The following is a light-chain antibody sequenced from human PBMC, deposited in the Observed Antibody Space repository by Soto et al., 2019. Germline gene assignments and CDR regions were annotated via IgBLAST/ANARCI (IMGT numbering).Light chain of an antibody. CDR2: GAS. J-gene: IGKJ3*01. Sequence: DIQMTQSPSTLSASVGDRVTITCRASQSISTWLAWYQQKPGKAPKVLIYGASSLESGVPSRFSGSGSGTEFTLTICSLQPDDFATYYCQQYKNYLTFGPGTKVDIK. CDR1: QSISTW. V-gene: IGKV1-5*01. CDR3: QQYKNYLT.